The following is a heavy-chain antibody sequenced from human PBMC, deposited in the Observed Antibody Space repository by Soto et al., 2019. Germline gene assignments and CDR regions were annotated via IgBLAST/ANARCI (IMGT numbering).Heavy chain of an antibody. J-gene: IGHJ4*02. Sequence: GSLRLSCAASGFTVSSNYMSWVRQAPGKGLEWVSVIYSGGSTYYADSVKGRFTISRDNSKNTLYHQMNSLRAEDTAVYYCASRYSSGWSEFDYWGQGTLVTVSS. CDR2: IYSGGST. CDR3: ASRYSSGWSEFDY. CDR1: GFTVSSNY. V-gene: IGHV3-66*01. D-gene: IGHD6-19*01.